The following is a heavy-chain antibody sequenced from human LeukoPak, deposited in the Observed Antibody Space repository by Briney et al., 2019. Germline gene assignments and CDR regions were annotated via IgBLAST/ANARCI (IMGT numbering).Heavy chain of an antibody. J-gene: IGHJ5*02. Sequence: WAPVKVSCKASGYTFTNYAMHWVRQAPGQRLEWMGWINAGNGNTKYSQKFQGRVTITRDTSASTAYMEVSSLRSEDTAVYYCARLTYYYDSSGQNWFDPWGQGTLVTVSS. D-gene: IGHD3-22*01. CDR2: INAGNGNT. CDR3: ARLTYYYDSSGQNWFDP. CDR1: GYTFTNYA. V-gene: IGHV1-3*01.